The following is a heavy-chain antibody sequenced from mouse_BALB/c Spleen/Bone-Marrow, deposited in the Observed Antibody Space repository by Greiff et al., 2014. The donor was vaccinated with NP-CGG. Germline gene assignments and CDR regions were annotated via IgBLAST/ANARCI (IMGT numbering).Heavy chain of an antibody. Sequence: VQLQQPGAELVKPGASVKLSCTASGFNIKDTYMHWVKQRPEQGLEWIGRIDPANGNTKYDPKFQGEATITADTSSNTAYLQLSSLTSEDTAVCYCAPYYYGSSQFAYWGQGTLVTVSA. J-gene: IGHJ3*01. CDR1: GFNIKDTY. D-gene: IGHD1-1*01. CDR3: APYYYGSSQFAY. CDR2: IDPANGNT. V-gene: IGHV14-3*02.